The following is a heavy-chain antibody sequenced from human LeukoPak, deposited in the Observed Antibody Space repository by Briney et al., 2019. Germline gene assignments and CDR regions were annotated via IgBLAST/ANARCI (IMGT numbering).Heavy chain of an antibody. CDR3: ARGAEYYAIWRGYAGYSDY. V-gene: IGHV4-59*08. CDR2: IYYSGST. D-gene: IGHD3-3*01. CDR1: GGSISSYY. Sequence: PSETLSLTCTVSGGSISSYYWNWIRQPPGKGLEWIGYIYYSGSTNYNPSLKGRVTISVDTSKNQFSLKLSSVTAADTAVYFCARGAEYYAIWRGYAGYSDYWGQGISVTVSS. J-gene: IGHJ4*02.